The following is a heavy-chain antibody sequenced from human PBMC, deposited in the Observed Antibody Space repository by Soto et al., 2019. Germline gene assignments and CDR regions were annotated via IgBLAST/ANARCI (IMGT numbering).Heavy chain of an antibody. V-gene: IGHV4-61*01. J-gene: IGHJ4*02. CDR3: ATYYYDSSGSYFFDY. CDR2: IYYSGRT. CDR1: GGSVSSGNFY. D-gene: IGHD3-22*01. Sequence: QVQLQESGPGLVKPSETLSLTCTVSGGSVSSGNFYWSWIRQPPGKGLEWIGYIYYSGRTNYNPSLKSRATISVDTSKSQCSLRLSSVTAADTAVYYCATYYYDSSGSYFFDYWGQGTLVTVSS.